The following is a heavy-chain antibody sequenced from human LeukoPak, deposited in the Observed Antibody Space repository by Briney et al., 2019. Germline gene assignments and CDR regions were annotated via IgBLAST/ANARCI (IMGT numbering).Heavy chain of an antibody. Sequence: VASVKVSCKASGYTFTSYAMNWVRQAPGQGLEWMGWINTNTGNPTYAQGFTGRFVFSLDTSVSTAYLQISSLKAEDTAVYYCARDHGSSGWWRQGYYFDYWGQGTLVTVSS. CDR2: INTNTGNP. CDR3: ARDHGSSGWWRQGYYFDY. J-gene: IGHJ4*02. CDR1: GYTFTSYA. D-gene: IGHD3-22*01. V-gene: IGHV7-4-1*02.